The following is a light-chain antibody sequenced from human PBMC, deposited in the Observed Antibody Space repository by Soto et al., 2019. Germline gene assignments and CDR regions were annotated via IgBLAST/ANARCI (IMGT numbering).Light chain of an antibody. Sequence: QSALTQPASVSGSPGQSITISCTGTSSDVGGYNYVSWYQQHPGKAPKLMIYAVNNRPSGVSNRFSGSKSGNTASLTISGLQAEDEADYYCNSYTSSTTWVFGGGTKLTVL. V-gene: IGLV2-14*01. CDR1: SSDVGGYNY. CDR3: NSYTSSTTWV. J-gene: IGLJ3*02. CDR2: AVN.